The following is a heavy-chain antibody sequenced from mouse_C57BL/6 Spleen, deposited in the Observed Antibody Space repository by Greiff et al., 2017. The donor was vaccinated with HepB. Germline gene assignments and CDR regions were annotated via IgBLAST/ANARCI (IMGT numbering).Heavy chain of an antibody. CDR1: GYTFTDYN. CDR2: INPNNGGT. Sequence: VQLKQSGPELVKPGASVKIPCKASGYTFTDYNMDWVKQSHGKSLEWIGDINPNNGGTIYNQKFKGKATLTVDKSSSTAYMELRSLTSEDTAVYYCARMVGVYPYFDYWGQGTTLTVSS. D-gene: IGHD1-1*02. V-gene: IGHV1-18*01. CDR3: ARMVGVYPYFDY. J-gene: IGHJ2*01.